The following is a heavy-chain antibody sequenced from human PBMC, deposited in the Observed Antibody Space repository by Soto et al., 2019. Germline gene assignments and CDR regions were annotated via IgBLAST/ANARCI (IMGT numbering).Heavy chain of an antibody. V-gene: IGHV4-34*02. CDR1: GGSFRDYY. D-gene: IGHD2-2*01. Sequence: QVYLQQWGAGLLKPSETLSLTCDVYGGSFRDYYWNWVRQTPGKGLEWIGEIDHSGSTNYNPSLMSRVTISLHTSKNQFSLNLTSVTAADTAVYYCARLPGECTTATCYAFRRGDYWGQGTLVTVSS. CDR3: ARLPGECTTATCYAFRRGDY. J-gene: IGHJ4*02. CDR2: IDHSGST.